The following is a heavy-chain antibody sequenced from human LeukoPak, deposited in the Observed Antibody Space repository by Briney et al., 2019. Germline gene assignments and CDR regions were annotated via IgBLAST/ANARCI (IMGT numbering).Heavy chain of an antibody. CDR1: GFTFSSYS. CDR3: VKEEFTMVRGGRNI. V-gene: IGHV3-30*18. D-gene: IGHD3-10*01. CDR2: ISHDGTKK. J-gene: IGHJ3*02. Sequence: GGSLRLSCAASGFTFSSYSMNWVRQAPGKGLEWVSVISHDGTKKYYTDSVTGRFTISRDNSKNTLYLQMNSLRAEDTAMYYCVKEEFTMVRGGRNIWGQGTMVIVSS.